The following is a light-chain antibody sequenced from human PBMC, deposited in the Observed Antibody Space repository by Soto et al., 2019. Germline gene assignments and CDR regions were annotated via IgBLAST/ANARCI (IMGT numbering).Light chain of an antibody. Sequence: EIVLTQSPGTLSLSPGEKATLSCRASQSVSNYLAWYQQKPGQAPRLLIYGASSRATGIPDRFSGSGSGTDFTLTISRLEPEDFAVYYCQQYGGSPHTCGQGTKVEIK. CDR1: QSVSNY. CDR3: QQYGGSPHT. CDR2: GAS. V-gene: IGKV3-20*01. J-gene: IGKJ1*01.